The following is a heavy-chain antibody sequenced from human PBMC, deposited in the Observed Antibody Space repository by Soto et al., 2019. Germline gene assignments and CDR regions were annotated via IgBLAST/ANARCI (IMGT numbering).Heavy chain of an antibody. CDR3: AKDVHYDSSGGLDY. J-gene: IGHJ4*02. CDR2: ISGGGGGK. D-gene: IGHD3-22*01. V-gene: IGHV3-23*01. CDR1: GFTFDNFA. Sequence: EVRLLESGGGLEQPGGSLRLSCTTSGFTFDNFAMSWARQAPGRGLEWVSAISGGGGGKYYADSVKGRFIISRDNSKNTVYLQLNGLRTEDTAVYYCAKDVHYDSSGGLDYWGQGTLVTVSS.